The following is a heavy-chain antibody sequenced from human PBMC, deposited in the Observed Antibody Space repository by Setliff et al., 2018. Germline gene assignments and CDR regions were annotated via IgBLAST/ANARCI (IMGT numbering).Heavy chain of an antibody. CDR3: ARDQARWLVAAGTFDY. J-gene: IGHJ4*02. V-gene: IGHV3-23*01. CDR2: ISGGGTNT. D-gene: IGHD6-13*01. Sequence: GGSLRLSCTTSGFTFSNYAMNWVRQAPGKGLEWVSTISGGGTNTDYADSVKGRFTISRDNSNNSLSLQMDSLRAEDTAIHYCARDQARWLVAAGTFDYWGQGALVTVSS. CDR1: GFTFSNYA.